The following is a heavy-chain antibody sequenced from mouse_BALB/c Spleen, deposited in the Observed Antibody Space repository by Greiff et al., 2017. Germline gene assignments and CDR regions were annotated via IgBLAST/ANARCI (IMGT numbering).Heavy chain of an antibody. CDR1: GFAFSSYD. J-gene: IGHJ4*01. V-gene: IGHV5-12-1*01. CDR2: ISSGGGST. Sequence: EVKRVESGGGLVKPGGSLKLSCAASGFAFSSYDMSWVRQTPEKRLEWVAYISSGGGSTYYPDTVKGRFTISRDNAKNTLYLQMSSLKSEDTAMYYCARPTTALYAMDYWGQGTSVTVSS. CDR3: ARPTTALYAMDY. D-gene: IGHD1-2*01.